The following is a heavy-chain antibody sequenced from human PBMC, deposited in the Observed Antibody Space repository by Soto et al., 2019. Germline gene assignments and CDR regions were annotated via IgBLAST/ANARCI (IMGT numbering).Heavy chain of an antibody. Sequence: EVQLVESGGGLVQPGGSLRLSCAASGFTFSNAWMNWVRQAPGKGLEWVGRIKSKTDGGTTDYAAPVKGRFTISRDDSRNTLYLQMNSLKTEDTAVYYCSTDLIFGVVIIWGQGTLVTVSS. CDR3: STDLIFGVVII. J-gene: IGHJ4*02. D-gene: IGHD3-3*01. CDR1: GFTFSNAW. CDR2: IKSKTDGGTT. V-gene: IGHV3-15*07.